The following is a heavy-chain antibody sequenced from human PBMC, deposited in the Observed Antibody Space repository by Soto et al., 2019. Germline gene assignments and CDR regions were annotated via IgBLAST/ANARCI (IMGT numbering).Heavy chain of an antibody. D-gene: IGHD3-10*01. CDR2: IIKDGSEK. V-gene: IGHV3-7*03. CDR3: ARDWGGLGY. Sequence: EVQLVESGGGLVQPGGSLRLSCAASGFTFSNYWMTWVRQAPGKGLEWMANIIKDGSEKSYVDSVKGRFTISRDNAKNSLYLEMNSLRVEDTAVYYCARDWGGLGYWGQGTLVTVSS. CDR1: GFTFSNYW. J-gene: IGHJ4*02.